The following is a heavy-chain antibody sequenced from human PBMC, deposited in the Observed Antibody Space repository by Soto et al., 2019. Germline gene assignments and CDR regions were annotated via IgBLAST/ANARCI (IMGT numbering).Heavy chain of an antibody. V-gene: IGHV1-69*02. Sequence: SVKVSCKASGGTLSSYTISWVRQAPGQGLEWMGRIIPILGIANYAQKFQGRVTITADKSTSTAYMELSSLRSEDTAVYYCARSSIAARRRGNFDYWGQGTLVTVSS. D-gene: IGHD6-6*01. J-gene: IGHJ4*02. CDR2: IIPILGIA. CDR1: GGTLSSYT. CDR3: ARSSIAARRRGNFDY.